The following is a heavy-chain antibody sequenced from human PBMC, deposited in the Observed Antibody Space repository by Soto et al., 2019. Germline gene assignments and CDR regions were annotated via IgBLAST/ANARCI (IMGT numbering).Heavy chain of an antibody. Sequence: QVQLVQSGAEVKKPGASVKVSCKASGYTFTSYDINWVRQATGQGLEWMGWMNPNSGNTGYAQKFQGRVTMTRNTSISTAYMELSSLRSEDTAVYYCAREKRIEGWNWFDPWGQGTLVTVSS. D-gene: IGHD2-21*01. V-gene: IGHV1-8*01. J-gene: IGHJ5*02. CDR3: AREKRIEGWNWFDP. CDR1: GYTFTSYD. CDR2: MNPNSGNT.